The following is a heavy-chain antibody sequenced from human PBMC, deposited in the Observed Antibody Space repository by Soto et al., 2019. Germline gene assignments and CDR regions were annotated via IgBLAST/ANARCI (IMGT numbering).Heavy chain of an antibody. CDR1: GFTFSSYA. Sequence: GGSLRLSCAASGFTFSSYAMSWVRQAPGKGLEWVSAISGSGGSTYYADSVKGRFTISRDNSKNTLYLQMNSLRAEDTAVYYCAKGSWFLIAARVDFDYWGQGTLVTVSS. V-gene: IGHV3-23*01. J-gene: IGHJ4*02. D-gene: IGHD6-6*01. CDR3: AKGSWFLIAARVDFDY. CDR2: ISGSGGST.